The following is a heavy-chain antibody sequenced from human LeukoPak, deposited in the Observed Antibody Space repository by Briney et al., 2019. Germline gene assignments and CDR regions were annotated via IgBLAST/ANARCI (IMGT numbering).Heavy chain of an antibody. D-gene: IGHD2-21*01. V-gene: IGHV3-48*03. J-gene: IGHJ4*02. CDR1: GFSLSSYE. CDR2: ISSGGNTR. CDR3: ARDIVNGPFVISLES. Sequence: GGSLRLSCAASGFSLSSYEMNWIRQVPGKGLEWVSHISSGGNTRYYADSVRGRFTMSRDDAKNSLDLQMDSLRIEDTGVYYCARDIVNGPFVISLESWGQGARVTVSS.